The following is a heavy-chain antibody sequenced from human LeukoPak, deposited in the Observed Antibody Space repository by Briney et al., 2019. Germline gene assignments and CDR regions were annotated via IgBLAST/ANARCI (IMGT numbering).Heavy chain of an antibody. Sequence: GGSLRLSCAASGFTFRSYAMTWVRQAPGKGLEWVSDISNVATINYADSVKGRFTISRDNPTNTLFLQMNSLRAEDTAVYFCAKRGVVIRVILVGFHREAYYFDSWGQGALVTVSS. CDR1: GFTFRSYA. J-gene: IGHJ4*02. CDR2: ISNVATI. CDR3: AKRGVVIRVILVGFHREAYYFDS. D-gene: IGHD2-21*01. V-gene: IGHV3-23*01.